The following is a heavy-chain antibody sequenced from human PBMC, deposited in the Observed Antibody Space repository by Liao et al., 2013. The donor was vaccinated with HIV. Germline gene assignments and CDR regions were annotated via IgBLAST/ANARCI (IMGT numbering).Heavy chain of an antibody. D-gene: IGHD6-13*01. Sequence: QVQLQESGPGLVKPSETLSLTCTVSGGSISSSSYYWGWIRQPPGKGLEWIGSIYYSGSTYYNPSLKSRVTISVDTSKNQFSLKLSSVTAADTAVYYCARGXVSYSSSWFDYWGQGTLVTVSS. V-gene: IGHV4-39*07. J-gene: IGHJ4*02. CDR3: ARGXVSYSSSWFDY. CDR1: GGSISSSSYY. CDR2: IYYSGST.